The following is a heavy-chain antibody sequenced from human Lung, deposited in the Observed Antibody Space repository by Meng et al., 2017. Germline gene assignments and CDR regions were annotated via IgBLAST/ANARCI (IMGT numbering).Heavy chain of an antibody. Sequence: QLHHRGATLSTPSQPLPRTSFVSGGSFSDYYWRWIRQPPGKGLEWIGEINHSGSTNYNPSLESRATISVDTSQNNLSLKLSSVTAADSAVYYCARGPTTMAHDFDYWGQGTLVTGSS. D-gene: IGHD4-11*01. V-gene: IGHV4-34*01. CDR2: INHSGST. CDR1: GGSFSDYY. J-gene: IGHJ4*02. CDR3: ARGPTTMAHDFDY.